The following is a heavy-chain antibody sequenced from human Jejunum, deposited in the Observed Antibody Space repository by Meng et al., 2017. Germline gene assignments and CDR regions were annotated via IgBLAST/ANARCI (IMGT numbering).Heavy chain of an antibody. CDR1: GFTFSAHH. CDR2: IRSKAGSFAT. CDR3: TIYTSGHI. Sequence: EVQLVGAGGGWVKPGGSLGLSCAVSGFTFSAHHMDWVRQASGKGLEWVGRIRSKAGSFATSYPASVKGRFTISRDDSKNTAYLQMNSLITEDTAVYYCTIYTSGHIWGQGTMVTVSS. V-gene: IGHV3-73*01. J-gene: IGHJ3*02. D-gene: IGHD6-19*01.